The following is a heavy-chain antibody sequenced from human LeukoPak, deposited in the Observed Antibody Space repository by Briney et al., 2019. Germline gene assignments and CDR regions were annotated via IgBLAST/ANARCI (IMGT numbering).Heavy chain of an antibody. J-gene: IGHJ4*02. CDR3: ALTYYYDSSGYYPRD. Sequence: SETLSLTCTVSGYSISSGYYWGWIRQPPGKGLEWIGSIYHSGSTYYNPSLKSRVTISVDTSKNQFSLKLSSVIAADTAVYYCALTYYYDSSGYYPRDWGQGTLVTVSS. D-gene: IGHD3-22*01. CDR1: GYSISSGYY. V-gene: IGHV4-38-2*02. CDR2: IYHSGST.